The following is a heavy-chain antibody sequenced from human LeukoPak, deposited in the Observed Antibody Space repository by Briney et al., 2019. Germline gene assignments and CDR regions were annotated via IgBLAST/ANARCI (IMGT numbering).Heavy chain of an antibody. CDR1: GFTFSGYA. V-gene: IGHV3-23*01. D-gene: IGHD3-22*01. CDR2: ISGSGGIT. CDR3: AKHDPRRVVITNGFDP. Sequence: SGGSLRLSCAASGFTFSGYAMSWVRQAPGKGLEWVSAISGSGGITYYADSVKGRFTISRDNSKNTLYLQMNSLRAEDTAVYYCAKHDPRRVVITNGFDPWGQGTLVTVSS. J-gene: IGHJ5*02.